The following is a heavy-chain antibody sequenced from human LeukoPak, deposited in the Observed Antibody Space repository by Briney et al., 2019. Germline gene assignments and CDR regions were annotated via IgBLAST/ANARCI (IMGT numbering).Heavy chain of an antibody. J-gene: IGHJ4*02. Sequence: ASVKVSCKASGGTFSSYAISWVRQAPGQGLEWMGWISAYNGNTNYAQKLQGRVTMTTDTSTSTAYMELRSLRSDDAAVYYCARSLVVPAADYYFDYWGQGTLVTVSS. CDR2: ISAYNGNT. V-gene: IGHV1-18*01. CDR3: ARSLVVPAADYYFDY. D-gene: IGHD2-2*01. CDR1: GGTFSSYA.